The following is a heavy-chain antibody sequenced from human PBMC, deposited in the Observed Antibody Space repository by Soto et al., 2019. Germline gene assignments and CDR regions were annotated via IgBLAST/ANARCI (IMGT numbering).Heavy chain of an antibody. D-gene: IGHD3-22*01. CDR2: IYYSGST. CDR1: GGSISSGDYY. V-gene: IGHV4-30-4*01. Sequence: SETLSLTCTVSGGSISSGDYYWSWIRQPPGKGLEWIGYIYYSGSTYYNPSLKSRVTISVDTSKNQFSLKLSSVTAADTAVYYCARTSHYYDSSGYRFGAFDIWGQGTMVTVSS. CDR3: ARTSHYYDSSGYRFGAFDI. J-gene: IGHJ3*02.